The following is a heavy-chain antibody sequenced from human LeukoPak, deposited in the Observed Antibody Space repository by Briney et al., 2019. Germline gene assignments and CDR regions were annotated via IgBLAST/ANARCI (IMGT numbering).Heavy chain of an antibody. Sequence: GESLKISCKGSGYSFTSYWIGWVRQMPGKGLEWMGIIYPGDSDTRYSPSFQGQVTISADKSISTAYLQWSSLKASDTAMYYCARGGGGEYGDTRTAYYFDYWGQGTLVTVSS. D-gene: IGHD4-17*01. V-gene: IGHV5-51*01. CDR2: IYPGDSDT. CDR1: GYSFTSYW. CDR3: ARGGGGEYGDTRTAYYFDY. J-gene: IGHJ4*02.